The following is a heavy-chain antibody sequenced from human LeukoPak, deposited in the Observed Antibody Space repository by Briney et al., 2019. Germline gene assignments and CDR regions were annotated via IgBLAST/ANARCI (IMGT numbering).Heavy chain of an antibody. J-gene: IGHJ4*02. D-gene: IGHD3-3*01. CDR1: VFTFSSYS. CDR3: ARGRYDFWSGYYPPYYFDY. CDR2: ISSSSSYI. V-gene: IGHV3-21*01. Sequence: AGGSLRLSCAASVFTFSSYSMNWVRQAPGKGLEWVSSISSSSSYIYYADSVKGRFTISRDNAKNSLYLQMNSLRAEDTAVYYCARGRYDFWSGYYPPYYFDYWGQGTLVTVSS.